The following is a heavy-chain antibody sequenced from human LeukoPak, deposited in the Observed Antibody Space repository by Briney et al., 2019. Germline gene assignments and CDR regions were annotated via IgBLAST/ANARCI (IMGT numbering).Heavy chain of an antibody. CDR1: GFTFDDYA. CDR3: AKDHERAPYSGYGRLPDY. V-gene: IGHV3-9*01. D-gene: IGHD5-12*01. Sequence: GGSLRLSCAASGFTFDDYAMHWVRQAPGKGLEWVSGISWNSGSIGYADSVKGRFTISRDNAKNSLYLQMNSLRAEDTALYYCAKDHERAPYSGYGRLPDYXXXGXLVTVSS. J-gene: IGHJ4*02. CDR2: ISWNSGSI.